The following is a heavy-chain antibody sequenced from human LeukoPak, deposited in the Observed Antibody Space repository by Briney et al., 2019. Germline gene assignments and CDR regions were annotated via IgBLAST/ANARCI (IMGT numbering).Heavy chain of an antibody. CDR3: ARNRGADY. D-gene: IGHD3-10*01. Sequence: QPGGSLRLSCAASGFTLSNYWMSWVRQAPGKGLEWVANIKQEGSEKYYADSVKGRFTISRDSAKNSLNLQMNSLRAEDTAVYYCARNRGADYWGQGTLVTVSS. V-gene: IGHV3-7*01. J-gene: IGHJ4*02. CDR1: GFTLSNYW. CDR2: IKQEGSEK.